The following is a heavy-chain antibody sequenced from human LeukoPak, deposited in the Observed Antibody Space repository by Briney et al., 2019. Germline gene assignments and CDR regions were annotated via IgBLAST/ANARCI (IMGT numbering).Heavy chain of an antibody. D-gene: IGHD6-13*01. CDR1: GFTFSSYS. CDR3: ARVRSSSWYADAFDI. J-gene: IGHJ3*02. V-gene: IGHV3-21*01. CDR2: ISSGRSYI. Sequence: PGGSLRLSCAASGFTFSSYSMNWVRQAPGKGLEWVSSISSGRSYIYYADSVKGRFTISRDNAKNSLYLQMNSLRAEDTAVYYCARVRSSSWYADAFDIWGQGTMVTVSS.